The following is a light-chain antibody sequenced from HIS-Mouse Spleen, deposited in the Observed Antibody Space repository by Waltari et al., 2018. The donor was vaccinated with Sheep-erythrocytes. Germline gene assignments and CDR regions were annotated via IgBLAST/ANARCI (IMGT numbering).Light chain of an antibody. V-gene: IGLV3-1*01. Sequence: SYELTQPPSVSVSPGQNASITCSGDNLGDKYACWYQQKPGQSPVLGIYQDSKRPSGIPERFSGSNSGNTATLTISGTQAMDEADYYCQAWDSSTAVVFGGGTKLTVL. J-gene: IGLJ2*01. CDR3: QAWDSSTAVV. CDR1: NLGDKY. CDR2: QDS.